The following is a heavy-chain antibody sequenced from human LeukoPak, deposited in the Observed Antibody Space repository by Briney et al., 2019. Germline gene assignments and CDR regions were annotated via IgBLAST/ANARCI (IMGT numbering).Heavy chain of an antibody. CDR2: TYYRSKWYN. CDR1: WDSVSSNNAA. CDR3: AREDCNDWDLYYFDY. J-gene: IGHJ4*02. Sequence: SQTLSLTCGISWDSVSSNNAAWNWIRQSPSRGLEWLGRTYYRSKWYNDYAVSVIGRITIYPDTSKIQVSLQLNSVTPEDTAVYYCAREDCNDWDLYYFDYWGQGSLVTVSS. D-gene: IGHD3-9*01. V-gene: IGHV6-1*01.